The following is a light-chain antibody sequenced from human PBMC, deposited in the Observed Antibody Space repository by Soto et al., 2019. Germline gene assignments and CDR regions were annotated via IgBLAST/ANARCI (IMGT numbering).Light chain of an antibody. CDR3: QQYGDSLVT. Sequence: EIGLTQSPGPLSLSPGEIATLSCRASQSVSSSYLAWYHQKPGQAPRLLIYGASSRATGVPGRYSGSGSGTDFTLTISRLEPEDFAVYYCQQYGDSLVTFGQGTQVQIK. V-gene: IGKV3-20*01. J-gene: IGKJ1*01. CDR2: GAS. CDR1: QSVSSSY.